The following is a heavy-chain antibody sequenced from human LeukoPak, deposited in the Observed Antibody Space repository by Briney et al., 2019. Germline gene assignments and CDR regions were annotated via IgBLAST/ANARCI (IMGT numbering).Heavy chain of an antibody. J-gene: IGHJ6*03. D-gene: IGHD2-2*01. CDR1: GGSISSSDYY. Sequence: SETLSLTCTVSGGSISSSDYYWSWIRQPPGKGLEWIGYIYYSGSTYYNPSLKSRVTISVDTSKNQFSLKLSSVTAADTAVYYCARGAGGPAAIAGYYYYYMDVWGKGTTVTVSS. CDR3: ARGAGGPAAIAGYYYYYMDV. V-gene: IGHV4-30-4*08. CDR2: IYYSGST.